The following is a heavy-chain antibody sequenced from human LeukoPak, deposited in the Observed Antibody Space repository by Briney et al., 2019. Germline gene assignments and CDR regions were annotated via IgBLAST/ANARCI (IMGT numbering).Heavy chain of an antibody. D-gene: IGHD6-6*01. J-gene: IGHJ4*02. CDR1: GFTLSAYA. V-gene: IGHV3-23*01. CDR2: IRGGGTSE. Sequence: GGSLRLSCTASGFTLSAYAMMWVRQAPGKGPEWVSAIRGGGTSEFYADSVKGRFRISRDNSKDTLFLQMNSLRAEDTAVYYCAKSGTYSSSSGYIDSWGQGTLVTVSS. CDR3: AKSGTYSSSSGYIDS.